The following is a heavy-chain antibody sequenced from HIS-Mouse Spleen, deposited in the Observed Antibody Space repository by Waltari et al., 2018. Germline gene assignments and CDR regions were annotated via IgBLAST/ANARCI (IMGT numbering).Heavy chain of an antibody. Sequence: QLQLQESGPGLVKPSETLSLTCTVSGGSISSSSYYWGWIRQPPGKGLGWIGSIYYSVSTYSNPSLKSRVTISVDTSKNQFSLKLSSVTAADTAVYYCAREIPYSSSWYDWYFDLWGRGTLVTVSS. D-gene: IGHD6-13*01. J-gene: IGHJ2*01. V-gene: IGHV4-39*07. CDR3: AREIPYSSSWYDWYFDL. CDR2: IYYSVST. CDR1: GGSISSSSYY.